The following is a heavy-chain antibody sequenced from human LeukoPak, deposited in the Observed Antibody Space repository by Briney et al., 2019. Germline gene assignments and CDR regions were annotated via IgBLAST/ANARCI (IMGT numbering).Heavy chain of an antibody. V-gene: IGHV4-31*03. CDR3: ARVDWNDPGGRQPNYYFDY. CDR2: IYYSGST. CDR1: GSSISSGGYY. D-gene: IGHD1-1*01. J-gene: IGHJ4*02. Sequence: SETLSLTCTVSGSSISSGGYYWSWIRQHPGKGLEWIGYIYYSGSTYYNPSLKSRVTISVDTSKNQLSLKLSSVTAADTAVYYCARVDWNDPGGRQPNYYFDYWGQGTLVTVSS.